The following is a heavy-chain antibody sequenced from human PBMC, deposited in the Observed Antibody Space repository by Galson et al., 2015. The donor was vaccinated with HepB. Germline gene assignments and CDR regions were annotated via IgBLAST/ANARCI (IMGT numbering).Heavy chain of an antibody. D-gene: IGHD3-9*01. CDR2: IYYSGST. CDR3: ARVRRNILTGYYNDAFDI. CDR1: GGSISSYY. Sequence: ETLSLTCTVSGGSISSYYWSWIRQPPGKGLEWIGYIYYSGSTNYNPSLKSRVTISVDTSKNQFSLKLSSVTAADTAVYYCARVRRNILTGYYNDAFDIWGQGTMVTVSS. J-gene: IGHJ3*02. V-gene: IGHV4-59*01.